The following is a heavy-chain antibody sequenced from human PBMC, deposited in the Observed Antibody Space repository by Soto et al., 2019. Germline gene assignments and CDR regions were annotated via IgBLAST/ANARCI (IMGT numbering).Heavy chain of an antibody. CDR2: ISGSGGST. V-gene: IGHV3-23*01. CDR3: AKVSDYVWGSYSDY. Sequence: PGGSLRLSCAASGFTFSSYAMSWVRQAPGKGLEWVSAISGSGGSTYYADSVKGRFTISRDNSKNTLYLQMNSLRAEDTAVYYCAKVSDYVWGSYSDYWGQGTLVTVSS. J-gene: IGHJ4*02. D-gene: IGHD3-16*01. CDR1: GFTFSSYA.